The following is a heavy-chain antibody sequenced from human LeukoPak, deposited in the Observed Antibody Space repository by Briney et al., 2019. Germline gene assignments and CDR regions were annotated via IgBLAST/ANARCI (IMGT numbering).Heavy chain of an antibody. CDR1: GFTVSSNY. Sequence: GGSLRLSCAASGFTVSSNYMSWVRHAPGKGLEMVLVFYSADSTYYADSVKGRFTISRDNSKNTLYLQMNSLRAEDTAVYYCATVEYYDSSGSCYFQHWGQGTLLTVSS. V-gene: IGHV3-53*01. J-gene: IGHJ1*01. CDR2: FYSADST. CDR3: ATVEYYDSSGSCYFQH. D-gene: IGHD3-22*01.